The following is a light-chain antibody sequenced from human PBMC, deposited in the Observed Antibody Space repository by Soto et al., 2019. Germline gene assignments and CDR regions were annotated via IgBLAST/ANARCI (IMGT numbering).Light chain of an antibody. CDR3: SSYTSTITVL. J-gene: IGLJ2*01. V-gene: IGLV2-14*01. Sequence: QPASVSGSPGQSITISCTGTSSDVGASKYVSWYQQHPGKAPKLMIYEVSNRPSGVSNRFSGSKSGNTASLTISGLQAEDEADYYCSSYTSTITVLFGGGTKVTVL. CDR2: EVS. CDR1: SSDVGASKY.